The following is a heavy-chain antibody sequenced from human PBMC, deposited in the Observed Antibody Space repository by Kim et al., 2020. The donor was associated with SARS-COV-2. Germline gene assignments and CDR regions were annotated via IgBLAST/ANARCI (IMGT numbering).Heavy chain of an antibody. CDR3: AKSATHPGSWFDP. D-gene: IGHD1-26*01. Sequence: YADTVKGRFTISRDNSKNTLSLQMNSLRAEDTAVYYCAKSATHPGSWFDPWGRGTLVSVSS. V-gene: IGHV3-23*01. J-gene: IGHJ5*02.